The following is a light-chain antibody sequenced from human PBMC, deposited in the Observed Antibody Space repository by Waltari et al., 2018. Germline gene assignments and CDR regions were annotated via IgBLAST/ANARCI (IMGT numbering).Light chain of an antibody. V-gene: IGKV4-1*01. CDR3: QQYYDNVVT. CDR2: WAC. Sequence: DVVMTQSPDSLAVSLGERATINCKSSQSLLYSSNNKNYLAWYQQKPGQPPKLLIYWACTRESGVPDRFSGSGSGTDFTLTISSLQAEDVAVYYCQQYYDNVVTFGPGTKVDIK. CDR1: QSLLYSSNNKNY. J-gene: IGKJ3*01.